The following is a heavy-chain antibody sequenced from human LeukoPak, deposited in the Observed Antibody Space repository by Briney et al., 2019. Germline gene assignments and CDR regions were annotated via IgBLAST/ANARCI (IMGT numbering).Heavy chain of an antibody. CDR2: ISAYNGNT. Sequence: GASVKVSCKASGYTFTSYGISWVRQAPGQGLEWMGWISAYNGNTNYAQKLQGRVTMTTDTSTSTAYMELRSLRSDDTAVYYCARDLDTAMVWGQNYWGQGTLVTVSS. V-gene: IGHV1-18*01. D-gene: IGHD5-18*01. CDR3: ARDLDTAMVWGQNY. CDR1: GYTFTSYG. J-gene: IGHJ4*02.